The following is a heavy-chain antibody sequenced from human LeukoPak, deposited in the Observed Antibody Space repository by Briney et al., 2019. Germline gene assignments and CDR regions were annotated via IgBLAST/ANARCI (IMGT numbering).Heavy chain of an antibody. J-gene: IGHJ4*02. CDR1: GFTFSSYA. CDR2: ISGSGGST. D-gene: IGHD5-12*01. CDR3: AKKKSYSGYAPPFDY. V-gene: IGHV3-23*01. Sequence: GGSLRLSCAASGFTFSSYAMSCVLQAPGKGLEWFSAISGSGGSTYYADSVKGRFTISRDNSKNTLYLQMNSLRAEDTAVYYCAKKKSYSGYAPPFDYWGQGTLVTVSS.